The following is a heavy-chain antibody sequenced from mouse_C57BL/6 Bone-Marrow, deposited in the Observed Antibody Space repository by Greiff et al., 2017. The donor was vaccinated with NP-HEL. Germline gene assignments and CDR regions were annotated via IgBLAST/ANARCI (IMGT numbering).Heavy chain of an antibody. CDR1: GYTFTSYW. CDR2: IYPGSGST. CDR3: ARPYSNYGGDY. J-gene: IGHJ2*01. Sequence: VQRVESGAELVKPGASVKMSCKASGYTFTSYWITWVKQRPGQGLEWIGDIYPGSGSTNYNEKFKSKATLTVDTSSSTAYMQLSSLTSEDSAVYYCARPYSNYGGDYWGQGTTLTVSS. D-gene: IGHD2-5*01. V-gene: IGHV1-55*01.